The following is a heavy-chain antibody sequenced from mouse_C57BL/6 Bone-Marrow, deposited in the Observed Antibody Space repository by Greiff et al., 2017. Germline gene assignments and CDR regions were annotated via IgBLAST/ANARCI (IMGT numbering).Heavy chain of an antibody. CDR1: GYTFTDYY. CDR2: INPYNGGT. CDR3: ARDYYGSSLDY. J-gene: IGHJ2*01. V-gene: IGHV1-19*01. D-gene: IGHD1-1*01. Sequence: VQLQQSGPVLVKPGASVKMSCKASGYTFTDYYMNWVKQSHGKSLEWIGVINPYNGGTSYNQKFKGKATLTVDKSSSTAYMELNSLTSEDSAVYYSARDYYGSSLDYWGQGTTLTVSS.